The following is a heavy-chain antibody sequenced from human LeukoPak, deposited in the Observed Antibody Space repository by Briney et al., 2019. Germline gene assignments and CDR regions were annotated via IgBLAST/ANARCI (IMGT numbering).Heavy chain of an antibody. V-gene: IGHV3-7*05. CDR3: ARDSGLTTVTTYWDY. CDR1: GFTFSTYW. J-gene: IGHJ4*02. Sequence: PGGSLRLSWAAYGFTFSTYWMSWVRQAPRKGLEWVANIKEDGSEKYYVDSVKGRFTTSRDNAKNSLYLQMNSLRAEDTAVYYCARDSGLTTVTTYWDYWGQGTLVTVSS. CDR2: IKEDGSEK. D-gene: IGHD4-17*01.